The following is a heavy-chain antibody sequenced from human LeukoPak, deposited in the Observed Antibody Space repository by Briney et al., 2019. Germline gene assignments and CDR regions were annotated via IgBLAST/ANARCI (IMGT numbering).Heavy chain of an antibody. CDR1: GFTFSSYG. CDR3: TTDRLTHSGSYR. CDR2: IKSKTDGGTT. V-gene: IGHV3-15*01. J-gene: IGHJ4*02. D-gene: IGHD1-26*01. Sequence: GGSLRLSCAASGFTFSSYGMSWVRQAPGKGLEWVGRIKSKTDGGTTDYAAPVKGRFTISRDDSEDTLYLQMNSLKTEDTAVYYCTTDRLTHSGSYRWGQGTLVIVSS.